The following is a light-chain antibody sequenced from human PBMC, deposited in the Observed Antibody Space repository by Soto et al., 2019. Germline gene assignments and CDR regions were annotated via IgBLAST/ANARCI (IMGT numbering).Light chain of an antibody. V-gene: IGKV1D-12*01. J-gene: IGKJ5*01. Sequence: DIQMTQSPSSVSASVGDRVTITCRASQGISSWLAWYQQKPGKAPKLLIYAASSLQSGVPSKFSRSGSGTDFPLPNSSPQPDDFSTYYCQQAKRFPITFGQGTRLEIK. CDR1: QGISSW. CDR3: QQAKRFPIT. CDR2: AAS.